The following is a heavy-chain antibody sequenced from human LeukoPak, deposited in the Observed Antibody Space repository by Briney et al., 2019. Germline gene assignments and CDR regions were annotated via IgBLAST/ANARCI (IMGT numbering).Heavy chain of an antibody. CDR2: IYYSEST. Sequence: PSETLSLTCAVYGGSFSGYYWSWIRQSPGKGLEWLGYIYYSESTYYKPSLKSRVTISVDTSKNQFSLKLSSVTAADTAVYYCARGGYYGSGNDFRFDPWGQGTMVTVSS. CDR3: ARGGYYGSGNDFRFDP. CDR1: GGSFSGYY. D-gene: IGHD3-10*01. J-gene: IGHJ5*02. V-gene: IGHV4-59*01.